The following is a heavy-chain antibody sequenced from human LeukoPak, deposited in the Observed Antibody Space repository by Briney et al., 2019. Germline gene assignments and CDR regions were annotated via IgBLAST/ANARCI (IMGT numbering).Heavy chain of an antibody. V-gene: IGHV3-23*01. CDR2: ISGSGGST. D-gene: IGHD3-22*01. Sequence: PGGSLRLSCAASGFTFSSYAMSWVRQAPGKGLEWVSAISGSGGSTYYADSVKGRFTISRDNSKNTLYMQMNSLRAEDTAVYYCARDPGYYDSSGYYVYWGQGTLVTVSS. CDR1: GFTFSSYA. J-gene: IGHJ4*02. CDR3: ARDPGYYDSSGYYVY.